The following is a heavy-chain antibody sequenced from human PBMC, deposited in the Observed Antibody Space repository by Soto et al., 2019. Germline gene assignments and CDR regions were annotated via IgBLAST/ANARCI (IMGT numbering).Heavy chain of an antibody. V-gene: IGHV3-11*01. D-gene: IGHD3-3*01. Sequence: HVQLVEAGGGLVEPGGSLRLSCAASGFSFRDYYVNWIRQAPGKGLEWISYTGRSLYPIYYADSVKGRFSISRDSSKNSMFLKTNRLRGEDTAVYYCERDNRSFCNGYYRRYDYSGMDVWGRGTTVIVSS. CDR3: ERDNRSFCNGYYRRYDYSGMDV. CDR2: TGRSLYPI. CDR1: GFSFRDYY. J-gene: IGHJ6*02.